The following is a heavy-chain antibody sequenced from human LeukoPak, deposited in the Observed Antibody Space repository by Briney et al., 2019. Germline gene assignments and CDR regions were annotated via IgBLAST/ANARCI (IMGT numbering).Heavy chain of an antibody. J-gene: IGHJ4*02. CDR2: IYSSGRT. D-gene: IGHD3/OR15-3a*01. CDR3: ARVDHDFWIFHH. V-gene: IGHV3-53*01. Sequence: GGSLRLSCVASGFNVSSHFMSWVRQAPGKGLEWVAVIYSSGRTHYADPVKGRFTISRENSKNTVFLQMNSLRVEDTAVYFCARVDHDFWIFHHWGQGALVPVSS. CDR1: GFNVSSHF.